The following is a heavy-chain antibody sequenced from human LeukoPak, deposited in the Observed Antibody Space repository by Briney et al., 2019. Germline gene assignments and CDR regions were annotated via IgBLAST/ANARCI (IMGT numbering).Heavy chain of an antibody. CDR2: TYYRSRWYY. J-gene: IGHJ4*02. CDR3: AKGYLRSGFDS. V-gene: IGHV6-1*01. Sequence: SQTLSLTCAISGDSVSSNSAPWNWIRQSPSGGLEWLGRTYYRSRWYYEYAVSVNSRMTINADTSKNQFSLQLNSVTPGDTAVYYCAKGYLRSGFDSWGQGTLVTVSS. D-gene: IGHD5/OR15-5a*01. CDR1: GDSVSSNSAP.